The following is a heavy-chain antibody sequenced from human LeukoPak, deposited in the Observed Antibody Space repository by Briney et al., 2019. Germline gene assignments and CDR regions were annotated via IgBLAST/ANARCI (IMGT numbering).Heavy chain of an antibody. CDR3: ARALRANTYYYGMDV. J-gene: IGHJ6*02. CDR1: GFTFSSYA. CDR2: IWYDGSRT. Sequence: GGSLRLSCAASGFTFSSYAMSWVRQAPGKGLEWVAVIWYDGSRTYYADSVKGRCTISRDNSMNTLYLQMNRLRAEDTAIYYCARALRANTYYYGMDVWGQGTTATVSS. V-gene: IGHV3-33*08.